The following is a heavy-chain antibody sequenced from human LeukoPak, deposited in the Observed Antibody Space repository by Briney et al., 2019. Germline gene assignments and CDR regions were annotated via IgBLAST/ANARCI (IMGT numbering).Heavy chain of an antibody. CDR2: ISYDGSNK. CDR3: AKGGRLLQTSFNY. J-gene: IGHJ4*02. CDR1: GFTFSSYA. V-gene: IGHV3-30-3*01. D-gene: IGHD5-24*01. Sequence: GGSLRLSCAASGFTFSSYAMHWVRQAPGKGLEWVAVISYDGSNKYYADSVKGRFTISRDNSKNTLYLHMNSLRAEDTAMYYCAKGGRLLQTSFNYWGQGTLITVSS.